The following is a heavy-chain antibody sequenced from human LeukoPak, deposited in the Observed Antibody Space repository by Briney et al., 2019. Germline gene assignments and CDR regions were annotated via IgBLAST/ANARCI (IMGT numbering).Heavy chain of an antibody. CDR2: IYYSGST. CDR3: ARLDTAMDAFDI. CDR1: GGSISSSSYY. V-gene: IGHV4-39*07. D-gene: IGHD5-18*01. J-gene: IGHJ3*02. Sequence: SETLSLTCTVSGGSISSSSYYWGWIRQPPGKGLEWIGSIYYSGSTYYNPSLKSRVTIPVDTSKNQFSLKLSSVTAADTAVYYCARLDTAMDAFDIWGQGTMVTVSS.